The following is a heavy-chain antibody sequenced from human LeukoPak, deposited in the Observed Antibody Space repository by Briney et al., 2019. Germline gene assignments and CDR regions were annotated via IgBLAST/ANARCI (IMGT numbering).Heavy chain of an antibody. V-gene: IGHV3-53*01. J-gene: IGHJ4*02. D-gene: IGHD2-15*01. CDR2: IYSGGST. CDR3: AKVVARDIVVVVAATYYFDY. CDR1: GFTVSSNY. Sequence: PGGSLRLSCAASGFTVSSNYMNWVRQAPGKGLEWVSVIYSGGSTYYADSVKGRFTISRDNSKNTLYLQMNSLRAEDTAVYYCAKVVARDIVVVVAATYYFDYWGQGTLVTVSS.